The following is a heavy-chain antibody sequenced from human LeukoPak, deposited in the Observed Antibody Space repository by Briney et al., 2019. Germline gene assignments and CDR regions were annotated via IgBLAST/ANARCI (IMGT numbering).Heavy chain of an antibody. D-gene: IGHD4-17*01. CDR3: AKDSRGYGDYVDY. Sequence: GGSLRLSCAASGFTFDDYAMHWVRQAPGKGLEWVSGISWNSGSIGYADSVKGRFTISRDNAKNSLYLQMNSLRAEDTALYYCAKDSRGYGDYVDYWGQGTLATVSS. CDR2: ISWNSGSI. V-gene: IGHV3-9*01. CDR1: GFTFDDYA. J-gene: IGHJ4*02.